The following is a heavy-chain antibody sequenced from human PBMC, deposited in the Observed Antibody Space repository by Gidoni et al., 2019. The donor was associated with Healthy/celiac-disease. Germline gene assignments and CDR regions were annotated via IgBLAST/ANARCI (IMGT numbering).Heavy chain of an antibody. D-gene: IGHD1-20*01. CDR3: AKRPYNWNDLGFDW. J-gene: IGHJ4*02. CDR2: MSGSGGST. CDR1: GFTFSSYA. V-gene: IGHV3-23*01. Sequence: EVQLLESGGGLVQPGGSLRLSCAASGFTFSSYAMGWVRQAPGKGLEWVSAMSGSGGSTYYADSVKGRFTISRDNSKNTLYLQMNSLRAEDTAVYYCAKRPYNWNDLGFDWWGQGTLVTVSS.